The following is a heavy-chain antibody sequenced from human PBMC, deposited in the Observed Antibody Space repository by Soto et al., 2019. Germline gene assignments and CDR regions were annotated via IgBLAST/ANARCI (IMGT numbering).Heavy chain of an antibody. J-gene: IGHJ6*02. CDR1: GYTFTSYG. V-gene: IGHV1-18*01. D-gene: IGHD3-9*01. CDR2: ISAYNGNT. Sequence: ASVKVSCKASGYTFTSYGISWVRQAPGQGLEWMGWISAYNGNTNYAQKLQGRVTMTTDTSTSTAYMELRSLRSGDTAVYYCARGGFDLNYYYGMDVWGQGTTVTVSS. CDR3: ARGGFDLNYYYGMDV.